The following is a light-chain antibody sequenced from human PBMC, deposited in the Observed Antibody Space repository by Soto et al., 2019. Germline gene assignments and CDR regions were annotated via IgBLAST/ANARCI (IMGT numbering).Light chain of an antibody. CDR1: SSNIGSTT. CDR2: KTD. V-gene: IGLV1-44*01. CDR3: AAWDDTLNGYV. Sequence: QSVLTQPPSASGTPGQRVTISCSGGSSNIGSTTVSWFQILPGTAPKLLIPKTDRRPSGVPDRFSGPKSGTSGSLAISGLQSEDEAEYYCAAWDDTLNGYVFGTGTKVTVL. J-gene: IGLJ1*01.